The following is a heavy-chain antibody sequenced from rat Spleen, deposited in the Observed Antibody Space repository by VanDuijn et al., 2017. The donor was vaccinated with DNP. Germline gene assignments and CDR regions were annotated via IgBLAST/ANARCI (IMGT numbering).Heavy chain of an antibody. V-gene: IGHV2-1*01. CDR2: IRANGVT. CDR1: GFSLTTNA. D-gene: IGHD1-12*01. Sequence: QVQLKESGPGLVQPSQTLSLTCTVSGFSLTTNAVHWVRQPPGKGLEWMGRIRANGVTDYHSALRSRLSISRDTSKSQVFLKMTSLQTEDTAIYFCVREGTLMTVGFLDYWGQGVMVTVSS. CDR3: VREGTLMTVGFLDY. J-gene: IGHJ2*01.